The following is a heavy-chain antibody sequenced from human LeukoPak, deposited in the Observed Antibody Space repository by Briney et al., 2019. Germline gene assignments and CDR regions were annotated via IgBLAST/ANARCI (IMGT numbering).Heavy chain of an antibody. CDR1: GGFISSGDCS. D-gene: IGHD2-21*01. V-gene: IGHV4-30-2*01. Sequence: SETLSLTCVVSGGFISSGDCSWTWIRQPPGTGLEWIGYIYHSGTTNYNPSLKSRVSISVDTSKNQFSLKVTSVTAADTAVYYCAREGRLGELWAWGQGTLVSVSS. J-gene: IGHJ1*01. CDR2: IYHSGTT. CDR3: AREGRLGELWA.